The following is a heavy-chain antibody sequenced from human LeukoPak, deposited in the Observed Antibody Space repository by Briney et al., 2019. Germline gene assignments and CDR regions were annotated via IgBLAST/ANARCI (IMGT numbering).Heavy chain of an antibody. CDR2: INPSGGST. V-gene: IGHV1-46*01. Sequence: ASVKVSCKASGYTFTSYYMHWVRQAPGQGLEWMGIINPSGGSTSYAQKFQGRVTMTRDTSISTAYMELSRLRSDDTAVYYCARLGFDYWGQGTLVTDSS. J-gene: IGHJ4*02. CDR3: ARLGFDY. CDR1: GYTFTSYY. D-gene: IGHD3-16*01.